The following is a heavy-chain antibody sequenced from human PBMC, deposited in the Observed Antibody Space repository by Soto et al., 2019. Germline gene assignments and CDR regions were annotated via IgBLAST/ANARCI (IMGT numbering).Heavy chain of an antibody. CDR2: IYSGGST. CDR1: GFTVSSNY. D-gene: IGHD2-15*01. Sequence: GGSLRLSCAASGFTVSSNYMSWVRQAPGKGLEWVSVIYSGGSTYYADSVKGRFTISRDNSKNTLYLQMNSLRAEDTAVYYCARDAPRYCSGGSCYSLWGQGTLVTVSS. V-gene: IGHV3-66*01. J-gene: IGHJ4*02. CDR3: ARDAPRYCSGGSCYSL.